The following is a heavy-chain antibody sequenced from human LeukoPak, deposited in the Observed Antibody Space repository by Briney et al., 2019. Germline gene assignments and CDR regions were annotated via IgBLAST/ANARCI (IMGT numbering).Heavy chain of an antibody. J-gene: IGHJ4*02. D-gene: IGHD6-19*01. CDR3: AKTQWLASQFDY. CDR2: ISYDGSNK. CDR1: GFTFSSYA. Sequence: GGSLRLSCAASGFTFSSYAMHWVRQAPGKGLEWVAGISYDGSNKYYADSVKGRFTISRDNSKNTLYLQMNSLRAEDTAVYYCAKTQWLASQFDYWGQGTLVTVSS. V-gene: IGHV3-30*04.